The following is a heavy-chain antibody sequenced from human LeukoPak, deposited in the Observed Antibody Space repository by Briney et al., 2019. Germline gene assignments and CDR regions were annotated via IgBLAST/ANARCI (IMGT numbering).Heavy chain of an antibody. V-gene: IGHV4-34*01. Sequence: PSETLSLTCAVYGGSFSGYYWSWIRQPPGKGLEWIGEINHSGSTNYNPSLKSRVTISVDTSKNQFSLKLSSVTAADTAVYYCARLDCSSTSCHNWFDPWGQGTLVTVSS. J-gene: IGHJ5*02. CDR3: ARLDCSSTSCHNWFDP. CDR1: GGSFSGYY. CDR2: INHSGST. D-gene: IGHD2-2*01.